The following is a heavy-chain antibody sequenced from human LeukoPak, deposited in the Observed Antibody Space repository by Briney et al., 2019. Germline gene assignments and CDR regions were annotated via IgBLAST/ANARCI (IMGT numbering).Heavy chain of an antibody. CDR1: GFTFSSYA. J-gene: IGHJ4*02. CDR3: ARSYSSSRGTFDY. V-gene: IGHV3-23*01. D-gene: IGHD6-6*01. Sequence: GGSLRLSCAASGFTFSSYAMSWVRQAPGKGLEWVSAISDGGVTTYYADSVKGRFTISRDNAKNSLYLQMNSLRAEDTAVYYCARSYSSSRGTFDYWGQGTLVTVSS. CDR2: ISDGGVTT.